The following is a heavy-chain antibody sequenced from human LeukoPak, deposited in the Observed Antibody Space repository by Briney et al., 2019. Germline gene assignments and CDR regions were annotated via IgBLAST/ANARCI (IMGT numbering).Heavy chain of an antibody. CDR1: GFTFSSYA. Sequence: PGGSLRLSCAASGFTFSSYAMSWVRQAPGKGLEWVSFISSSSSYIYYADSVKGRFTISRDNAKNSLYLQMNSLRAEDTAVYYCARGAAELKVIWGWPDFDYWGQGTLVTVSP. CDR2: ISSSSSYI. V-gene: IGHV3-21*01. J-gene: IGHJ4*02. CDR3: ARGAAELKVIWGWPDFDY. D-gene: IGHD3-16*01.